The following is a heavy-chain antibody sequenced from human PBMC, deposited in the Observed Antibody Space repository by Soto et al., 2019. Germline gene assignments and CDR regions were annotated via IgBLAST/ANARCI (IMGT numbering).Heavy chain of an antibody. CDR1: GFTFRDYG. Sequence: GGSLRLSCAASGFTFRDYGMHWVRQAPGKGLEWVAVIWYDGSNKYYADSVKGRFTISRDNSKNTLYLQMNSLRAEDTAVYYCARDIRIAADSWGQGTLVTVSS. V-gene: IGHV3-33*01. CDR3: ARDIRIAADS. D-gene: IGHD6-13*01. J-gene: IGHJ4*02. CDR2: IWYDGSNK.